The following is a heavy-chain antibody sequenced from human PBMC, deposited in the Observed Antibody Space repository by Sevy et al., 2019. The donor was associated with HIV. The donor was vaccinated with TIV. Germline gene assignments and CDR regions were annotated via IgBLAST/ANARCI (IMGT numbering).Heavy chain of an antibody. CDR1: GFTFSSYG. V-gene: IGHV3-30*18. Sequence: GESLKISCAASGFTFSSYGMHWVRQAPGKGLDWATVISYDGSNKYYADSVKGRFTISRDNSKNTLYLQMNSLRVEDTALYYCAKGGQWLVRDWFDPWGQGTLVTVSS. CDR2: ISYDGSNK. J-gene: IGHJ5*02. CDR3: AKGGQWLVRDWFDP. D-gene: IGHD6-19*01.